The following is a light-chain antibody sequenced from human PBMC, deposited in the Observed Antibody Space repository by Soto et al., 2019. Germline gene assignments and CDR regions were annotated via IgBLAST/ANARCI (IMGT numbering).Light chain of an antibody. J-gene: IGLJ2*01. CDR3: SSYTTINPHVV. CDR1: SSDVGGYNY. Sequence: QSALTQPASVSGSPGQSITISCTGTSSDVGGYNYVSWYQQHPGKAPKLMIYDVSNRPSGVSNRFSGYKSGNTASLTISGLQAEDETDYYCSSYTTINPHVVFGGGTKVTVL. V-gene: IGLV2-14*01. CDR2: DVS.